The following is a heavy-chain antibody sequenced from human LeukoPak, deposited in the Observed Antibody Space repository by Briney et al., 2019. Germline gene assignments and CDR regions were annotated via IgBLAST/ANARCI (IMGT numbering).Heavy chain of an antibody. CDR2: INPYNGNT. V-gene: IGHV1-18*04. CDR1: GYTFASNSISG. J-gene: IGHJ4*02. D-gene: IGHD1-1*01. CDR3: ARKLVFDY. Sequence: ASVKVSCKASGYTFASNSISGISWVRQAPGQGLEWMGWINPYNGNTKYAQKFQGRVTLTTDTSTSTAYMELRSLRSDDTAVYYCARKLVFDYWGQGTLVTASS.